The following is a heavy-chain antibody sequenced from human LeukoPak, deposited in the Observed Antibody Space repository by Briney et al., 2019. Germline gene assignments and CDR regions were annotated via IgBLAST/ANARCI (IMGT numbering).Heavy chain of an antibody. Sequence: GGSLRLSCAASGFTFSSYSMNWVRQAPGKGLEWVSSISSSSSYIYYADSVKGRFTISRNNAKNSLYLQMNSLRAEDTAVYYCARDLTHDAFDIWGQGTMVTVSS. J-gene: IGHJ3*02. D-gene: IGHD1-14*01. V-gene: IGHV3-21*01. CDR2: ISSSSSYI. CDR3: ARDLTHDAFDI. CDR1: GFTFSSYS.